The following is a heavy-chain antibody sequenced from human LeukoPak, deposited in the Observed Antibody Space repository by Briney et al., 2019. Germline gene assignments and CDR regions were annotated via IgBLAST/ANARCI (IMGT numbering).Heavy chain of an antibody. CDR3: ARVGVEWFGPYYFDY. V-gene: IGHV4-39*07. J-gene: IGHJ4*02. CDR2: IYYSGST. CDR1: GGFIRSSSYY. D-gene: IGHD3-10*01. Sequence: SETLSLSCTVSGGFIRSSSYYWGWIRQPPGKGLEWIGSIYYSGSTYYNPSLKSRVTISVDTSKNQFSLKLSSVTAADTAVYYCARVGVEWFGPYYFDYWGQGTLVTVSS.